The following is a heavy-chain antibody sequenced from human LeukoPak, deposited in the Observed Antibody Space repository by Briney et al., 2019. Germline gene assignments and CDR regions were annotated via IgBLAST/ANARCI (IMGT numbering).Heavy chain of an antibody. J-gene: IGHJ5*02. CDR3: ARLPEGGYATSLGWLDP. Sequence: SETLSLTCTVPSAAISRPYWISIRQTPAKGLAWIGYISYSGFSTYNPFLGSRVTISRDTSKNEVSLNLCSVTAADTAVYFCARLPEGGYATSLGWLDPWGQGTRVTVSS. D-gene: IGHD5-24*01. CDR1: SAAISRPY. CDR2: ISYSGFS. V-gene: IGHV4-59*08.